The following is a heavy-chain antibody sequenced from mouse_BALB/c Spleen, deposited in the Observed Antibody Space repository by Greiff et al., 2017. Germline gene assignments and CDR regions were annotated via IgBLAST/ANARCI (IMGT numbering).Heavy chain of an antibody. Sequence: QVQLQQSGAELAKPGASVKMSCKASGYTFTSYWMHWVKQRPGQGLEWIGYINPSTGYTEYNQKFKDKATLTADKSSSTAYMQLSSLTSEDSAVYYCTRAYYGNYDWYFDVWGAGTTVTVSS. CDR2: INPSTGYT. J-gene: IGHJ1*01. CDR1: GYTFTSYW. V-gene: IGHV1-7*01. D-gene: IGHD2-10*01. CDR3: TRAYYGNYDWYFDV.